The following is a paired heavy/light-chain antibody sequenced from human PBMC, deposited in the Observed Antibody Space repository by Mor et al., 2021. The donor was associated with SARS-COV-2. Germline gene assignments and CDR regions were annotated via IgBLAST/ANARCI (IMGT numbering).Light chain of an antibody. CDR1: FSNIGTNF. Sequence: QSVLTQPPSASGTPGQRVTITCSGSFSNIGTNFLYWYQQFPGTAPKLIIYKNNERPSGVPDRFSASKSGTAVSLAISGLRSEDEAHYYCATWDNSLSAWVFGGGTKLSVL. CDR2: KNN. J-gene: IGLJ3*02. V-gene: IGLV1-47*01. CDR3: ATWDNSLSAWV.
Heavy chain of an antibody. CDR1: GYSLGKHA. CDR3: VRDDYGDQDSNWFGMDV. Sequence: AELVQSGSELRNPGASVRVSCKASGYSLGKHAMNWVRQAPGQGLEWMGWINANTGNPTYAQGFTGRFVFSWDTSQNVAYMEINLLKAEDTAVYYCVRDDYGDQDSNWFGMDVWGQGTTVTVSS. D-gene: IGHD4-17*01. J-gene: IGHJ6*02. V-gene: IGHV7-4-1*04. CDR2: INANTGNP.